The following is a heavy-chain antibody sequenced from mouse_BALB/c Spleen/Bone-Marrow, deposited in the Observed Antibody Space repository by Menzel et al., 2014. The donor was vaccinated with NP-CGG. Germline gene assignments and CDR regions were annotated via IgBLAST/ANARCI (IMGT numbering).Heavy chain of an antibody. CDR3: ARKYYGYAMDY. CDR2: IWSGGST. CDR1: GFSLTSYG. J-gene: IGHJ4*01. V-gene: IGHV2-4-1*01. D-gene: IGHD1-1*01. Sequence: VKLQESGPGLVQPSQSLSITCTVSGFSLTSYGVHWVRQSPGKGLEWLGVIWSGGSTDYNAALISRLSISKDNSKSQVFFKMNSPQADDTAIYYCARKYYGYAMDYWGQGTSVTVSS.